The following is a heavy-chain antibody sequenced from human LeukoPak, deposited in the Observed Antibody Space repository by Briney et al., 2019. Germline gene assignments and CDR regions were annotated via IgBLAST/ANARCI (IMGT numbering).Heavy chain of an antibody. CDR2: IYYSGST. J-gene: IGHJ4*02. CDR1: GGSISSSSYY. V-gene: IGHV4-39*07. Sequence: SETLSLTCTVSGGSISSSSYYWGWIRQPPGKGLEWIGSIYYSGSTYYNPSLKSRVTISVDTSKNQFSLKLSSVTAADTAVYYCARGPRSYPDYWGQGTLVTVSS. D-gene: IGHD1-26*01. CDR3: ARGPRSYPDY.